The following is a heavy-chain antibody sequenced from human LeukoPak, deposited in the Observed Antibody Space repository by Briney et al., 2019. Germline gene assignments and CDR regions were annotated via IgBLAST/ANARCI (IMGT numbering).Heavy chain of an antibody. D-gene: IGHD3-3*01. CDR1: GYTFTSYG. CDR2: ISAYNGNT. J-gene: IGHJ4*02. Sequence: ASVKVSCKASGYTFTSYGICWVRQAPGQGLEWMGWISAYNGNTNYAQKFQGRVTMTTVKSTSTAFMVLRSLRTDDTAAYYGARNSTGLRYYEQDWGQGTLVTVSS. V-gene: IGHV1-18*01. CDR3: ARNSTGLRYYEQD.